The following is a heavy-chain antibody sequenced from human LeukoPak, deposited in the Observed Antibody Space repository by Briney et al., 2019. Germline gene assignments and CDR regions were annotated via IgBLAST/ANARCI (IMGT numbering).Heavy chain of an antibody. D-gene: IGHD3-3*01. CDR3: ARDRGYDFWSGYLAAFDI. J-gene: IGHJ3*02. Sequence: GGSLRLSCAASGFTFSSYSMNWVRQAPGKGLEWVSSISSSSSYIYYADSVKGRFTISRDNAKNSLYLQMNSLRAEDTAVYYCARDRGYDFWSGYLAAFDIWGQGTMVTVSS. V-gene: IGHV3-21*01. CDR2: ISSSSSYI. CDR1: GFTFSSYS.